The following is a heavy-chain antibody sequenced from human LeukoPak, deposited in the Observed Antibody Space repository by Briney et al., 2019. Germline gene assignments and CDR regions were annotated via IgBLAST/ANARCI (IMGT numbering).Heavy chain of an antibody. J-gene: IGHJ3*02. D-gene: IGHD3-22*01. CDR1: GYTFTSYG. Sequence: EASVKVSCKASGYTFTSYGISWVRQAPGQGLEWMGWISAYNGNTNYAQKLQGRVTMTTDTSTSTAYMELRSLRSDDTAVYYCARELLNTYYYDSSGPIGVFDIWGQGTMVTVSS. CDR3: ARELLNTYYYDSSGPIGVFDI. CDR2: ISAYNGNT. V-gene: IGHV1-18*01.